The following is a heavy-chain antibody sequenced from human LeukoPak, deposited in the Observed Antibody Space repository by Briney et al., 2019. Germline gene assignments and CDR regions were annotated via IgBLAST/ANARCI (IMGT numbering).Heavy chain of an antibody. D-gene: IGHD3-9*01. Sequence: ASVKVSCKASGYTFTSYDINWVRQATGQGLEWMGWISAYNGNTNYAQKLQGRVTMTTDTSTSTAYMELRSLRSDDTAVYYCARDRGYYDILTGYRHDAFDIWGQGTMVTVSS. CDR3: ARDRGYYDILTGYRHDAFDI. CDR1: GYTFTSYD. CDR2: ISAYNGNT. J-gene: IGHJ3*02. V-gene: IGHV1-18*01.